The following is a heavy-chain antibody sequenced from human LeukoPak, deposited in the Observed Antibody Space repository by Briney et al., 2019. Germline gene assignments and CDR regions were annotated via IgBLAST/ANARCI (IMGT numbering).Heavy chain of an antibody. J-gene: IGHJ4*02. CDR2: ISGSGGST. CDR1: GFSFRSYA. D-gene: IGHD3-22*01. Sequence: GGSLRLSCAASGFSFRSYAMSWVRQAPGKGLEWVSGISGSGGSTYYSDTVKGRFTISRDNSKNTLYLQMNSLRAEDTAVYYCAKDRDYYDSSGYYDYWGQGTLVTVSS. CDR3: AKDRDYYDSSGYYDY. V-gene: IGHV3-23*01.